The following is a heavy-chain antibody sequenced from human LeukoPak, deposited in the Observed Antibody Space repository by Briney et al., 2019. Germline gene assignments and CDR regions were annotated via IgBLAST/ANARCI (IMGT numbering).Heavy chain of an antibody. Sequence: GGSLRLSCAASGFTFSNYAMSWVRQAPGKGLEWISEISGSGGNTYYADSVKGRFTVSRDNSKNTLYLQMDSLRAEDTAIYYCVPRHCSSITCYAGFDYWGQGTLATVSS. D-gene: IGHD2-2*01. V-gene: IGHV3-23*01. CDR3: VPRHCSSITCYAGFDY. J-gene: IGHJ4*02. CDR1: GFTFSNYA. CDR2: ISGSGGNT.